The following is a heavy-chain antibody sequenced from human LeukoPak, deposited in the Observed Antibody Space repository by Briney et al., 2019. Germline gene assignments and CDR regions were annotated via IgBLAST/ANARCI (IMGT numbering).Heavy chain of an antibody. V-gene: IGHV5-51*01. CDR2: IYPGDSDT. D-gene: IGHD1-1*01. Sequence: GASLQISCKGSGSSFTSYWIGWVRQLPGKGLEWMGIIYPGDSDTRYSPSFQGQVTISADKSISTAYLQWSSLKASDTAMYYCARLYSRSNWNPAGYWGQGTLVTVSS. CDR1: GSSFTSYW. J-gene: IGHJ4*02. CDR3: ARLYSRSNWNPAGY.